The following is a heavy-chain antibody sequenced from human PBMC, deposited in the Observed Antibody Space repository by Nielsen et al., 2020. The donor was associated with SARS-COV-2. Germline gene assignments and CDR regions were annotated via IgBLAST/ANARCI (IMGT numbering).Heavy chain of an antibody. CDR1: GFTFSDYY. CDR2: ISSSSSTI. D-gene: IGHD6-13*01. V-gene: IGHV3-11*04. CDR3: AREFYSSSSFFDY. J-gene: IGHJ4*02. Sequence: GGSLRLSCAASGFTFSDYYMRWVRQAPGKGLEWVSYISSSSSTIYYADSVKGRFTISRDNAKNSLYLQMNSLRAEDTAVYYCAREFYSSSSFFDYWGQGTLVTVSS.